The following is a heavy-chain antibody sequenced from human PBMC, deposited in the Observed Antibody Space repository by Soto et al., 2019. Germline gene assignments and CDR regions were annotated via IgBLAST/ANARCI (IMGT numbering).Heavy chain of an antibody. V-gene: IGHV1-69*02. CDR2: IIPILGIA. CDR3: AGAGTTNYYSYYMDV. CDR1: GGTFSSYT. J-gene: IGHJ6*03. D-gene: IGHD1-7*01. Sequence: SVKVSCKASGGTFSSYTISWVRQAPGQGLEWMGRIIPILGIANYAQKFQGRVTITADKSTSTAYMELSSLRSEDTAVYYCAGAGTTNYYSYYMDVWSKGTTVTVSS.